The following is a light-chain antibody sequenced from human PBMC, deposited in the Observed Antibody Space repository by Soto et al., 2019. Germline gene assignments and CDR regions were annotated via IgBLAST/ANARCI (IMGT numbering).Light chain of an antibody. Sequence: EIVLTQSPATLSVSPGERATLSCRASQSVSSNLAWYQQIPGRAPRLLIYGASTRASGIPARFSASGSGTGFTLTISSLQSEDFAVYYCQQFNYWPPITFGQGTRLEIK. CDR3: QQFNYWPPIT. V-gene: IGKV3-15*01. CDR2: GAS. J-gene: IGKJ5*01. CDR1: QSVSSN.